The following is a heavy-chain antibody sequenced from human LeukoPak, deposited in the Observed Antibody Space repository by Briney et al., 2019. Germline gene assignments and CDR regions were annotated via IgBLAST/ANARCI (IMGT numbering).Heavy chain of an antibody. J-gene: IGHJ4*02. V-gene: IGHV3-23*01. CDR2: ISGSGGST. Sequence: GGSLRLSCAASGFTFSSYAMSWVRQAPGKGLEWVSAISGSGGSTYYADSVKGRFTISRDNSKNTLYLQMNSLRAEDTAVYYCAKDRDYGDYGSHFDYWGQGTLVTVSS. D-gene: IGHD4-17*01. CDR1: GFTFSSYA. CDR3: AKDRDYGDYGSHFDY.